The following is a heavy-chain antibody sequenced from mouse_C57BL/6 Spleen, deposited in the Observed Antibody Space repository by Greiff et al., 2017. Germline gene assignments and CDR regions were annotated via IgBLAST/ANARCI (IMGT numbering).Heavy chain of an antibody. Sequence: VQLQQSGPELVKPGASVKISCKASGYTFTDYYMNWVKQSHGKSLEWIGDINPNNGGTSYNQKFKGKATLTVDKSSSTAYMELRSLTSEDSAVYYCARGPSYRDYWGQGTTLTVSS. CDR3: ARGPSYRDY. CDR2: INPNNGGT. CDR1: GYTFTDYY. J-gene: IGHJ2*01. D-gene: IGHD2-10*01. V-gene: IGHV1-26*01.